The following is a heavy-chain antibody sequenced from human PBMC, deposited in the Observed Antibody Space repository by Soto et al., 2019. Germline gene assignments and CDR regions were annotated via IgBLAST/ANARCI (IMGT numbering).Heavy chain of an antibody. CDR1: RFTFSSYS. CDR3: ARDYGGNSLLWGGMDV. D-gene: IGHD2-15*01. Sequence: SGGSLRLSCSASRFTFSSYSMNWVREAPGKGLDWGSYISSSSSTIYDADSVKSRFTISRDNSKNSLYHQMNNLRNDDTATYYSARDYGGNSLLWGGMDVWGQGTTVRVSS. CDR2: ISSSSSTI. J-gene: IGHJ6*01. V-gene: IGHV3-48*02.